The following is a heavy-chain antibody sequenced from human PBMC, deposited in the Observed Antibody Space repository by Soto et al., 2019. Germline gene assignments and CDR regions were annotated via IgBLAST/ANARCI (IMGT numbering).Heavy chain of an antibody. V-gene: IGHV3-23*01. J-gene: IGHJ4*02. D-gene: IGHD3-10*01. CDR3: AKDEYHGSGSYYTPLDY. CDR2: ISGSGGST. Sequence: GGSLRPSCAASGFTFSSYAMSWVRQAPGKGLEWVSAISGSGGSTYYADSVKGRFTISRDNSKNTLYLQMNSLRAEDTAVYYCAKDEYHGSGSYYTPLDYWGQGTLVTV. CDR1: GFTFSSYA.